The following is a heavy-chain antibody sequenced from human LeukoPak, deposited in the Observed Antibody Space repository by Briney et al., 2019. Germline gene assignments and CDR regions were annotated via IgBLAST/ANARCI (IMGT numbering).Heavy chain of an antibody. CDR3: AKDPTVDTAMVNYFDY. J-gene: IGHJ4*02. Sequence: PGGSLRLSCAASGFTFSSYAMSWVRQARGKGLEWVSAISGSGGSTYYADSVKGRFTISRDNSKNTLYLQMNSLRAEDTAVYYCAKDPTVDTAMVNYFDYWGQGTLVTVSS. D-gene: IGHD5-18*01. V-gene: IGHV3-23*01. CDR2: ISGSGGST. CDR1: GFTFSSYA.